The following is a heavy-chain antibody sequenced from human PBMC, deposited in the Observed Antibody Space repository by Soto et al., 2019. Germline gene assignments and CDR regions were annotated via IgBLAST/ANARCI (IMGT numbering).Heavy chain of an antibody. J-gene: IGHJ4*02. Sequence: EVQLLESGGGLVQPGRSLRLSCAASGFTFSNYAMSWVRQAPGQGLDWVSAISGSGGTTYYADSVKGRFTISRDYSKKTLFLQMNSLRAEDAAVYYCAKFFVETGSNSGWPWSFHYCGQGTLVTVSS. CDR1: GFTFSNYA. CDR3: AKFFVETGSNSGWPWSFHY. CDR2: ISGSGGTT. D-gene: IGHD6-25*01. V-gene: IGHV3-23*01.